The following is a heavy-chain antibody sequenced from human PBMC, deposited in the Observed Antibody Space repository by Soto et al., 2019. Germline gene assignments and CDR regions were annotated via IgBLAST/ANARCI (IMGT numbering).Heavy chain of an antibody. CDR3: ARLLRYHYFDF. D-gene: IGHD3-9*01. CDR2: IYHSGST. V-gene: IGHV4-4*02. CDR1: SVSISSSNW. Sequence: SETLSLTCAVSSVSISSSNWWSWVRQPPGKGLEWIGEIYHSGSTNYNPSLKSRVTISVDKSKNQFSLKLSSVTAADTAMSYCARLLRYHYFDFWGQGTLVTVSS. J-gene: IGHJ4*02.